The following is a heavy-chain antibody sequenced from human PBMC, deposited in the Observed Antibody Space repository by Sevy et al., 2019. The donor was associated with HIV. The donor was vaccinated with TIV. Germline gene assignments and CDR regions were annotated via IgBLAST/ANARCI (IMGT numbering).Heavy chain of an antibody. CDR2: ISGSGGST. CDR1: GFTFSSYA. J-gene: IGHJ4*02. CDR3: AKESPASYYYGSGTYPEG. Sequence: GGSLRLSCAASGFTFSSYAMSWVRQAPGKGLEWVSGISGSGGSTYYADSVKGRFTISRDNSKNTLYLQMNSPRAEDTAVYYSAKESPASYYYGSGTYPEGWGQGTLVTVSS. V-gene: IGHV3-23*01. D-gene: IGHD3-10*01.